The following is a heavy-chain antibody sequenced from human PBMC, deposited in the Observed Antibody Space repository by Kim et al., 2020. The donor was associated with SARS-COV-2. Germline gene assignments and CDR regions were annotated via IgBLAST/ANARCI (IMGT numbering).Heavy chain of an antibody. CDR3: AKSQYGSGSYYKSNWFDP. Sequence: GGSLRLSCAASGFTFSRYAMHWVRQAPGKGLEWVAVIWYDGSNKYYADSVKGRFTISRDNSKNTLYLQMNSLRAEDTAVYYCAKSQYGSGSYYKSNWFDPGGQGTLVTVSS. CDR1: GFTFSRYA. J-gene: IGHJ5*02. V-gene: IGHV3-33*06. D-gene: IGHD3-10*01. CDR2: IWYDGSNK.